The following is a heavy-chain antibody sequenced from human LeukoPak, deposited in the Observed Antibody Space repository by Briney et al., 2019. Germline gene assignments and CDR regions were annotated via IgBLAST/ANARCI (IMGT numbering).Heavy chain of an antibody. D-gene: IGHD3-10*01. J-gene: IGHJ4*02. CDR1: GFTFSSYG. CDR3: AKDRPFGYYGSGSHFDY. Sequence: PGGSLRLSCAASGFTFSSYGMHWVRQAPGKGLEWVAFIRYDGSNKYYADSVKGRFTISRDNSKNTLYLQMNSLRAEDTAVYYCAKDRPFGYYGSGSHFDYWGQGTLVTVSS. CDR2: IRYDGSNK. V-gene: IGHV3-30*02.